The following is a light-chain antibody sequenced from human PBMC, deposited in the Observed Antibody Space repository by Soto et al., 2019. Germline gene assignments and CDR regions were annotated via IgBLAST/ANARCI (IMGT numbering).Light chain of an antibody. V-gene: IGLV2-14*01. J-gene: IGLJ2*01. Sequence: QSALTQPASVSGSPGQSITISCTGTSSDVGGYNYVSWYQQHPDKAPKLMIYDVSNRPSGVSNRFSGSKSGNTASLTISGLQAEDEADYYCSSYTSSSTRVVFGGETNLTVL. CDR2: DVS. CDR1: SSDVGGYNY. CDR3: SSYTSSSTRVV.